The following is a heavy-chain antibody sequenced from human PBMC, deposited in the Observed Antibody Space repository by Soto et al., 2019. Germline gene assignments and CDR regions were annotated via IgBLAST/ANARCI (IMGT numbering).Heavy chain of an antibody. CDR1: GFTFRNYD. V-gene: IGHV3-13*05. CDR2: ISAAGDP. J-gene: IGHJ6*02. Sequence: EVQLVESGGGLVQPGGSLRLSCEASGFTFRNYDMHWVRQGTGKGLEWVSGISAAGDPDYADSVEGRFTISRENAQNSFFLPMNSLRVGDTAVYYCARTDRDFYCLDVWGQGTTVIVSS. CDR3: ARTDRDFYCLDV.